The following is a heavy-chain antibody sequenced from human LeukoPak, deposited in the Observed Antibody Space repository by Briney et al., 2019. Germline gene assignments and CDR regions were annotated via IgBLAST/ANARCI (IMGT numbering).Heavy chain of an antibody. V-gene: IGHV1-8*01. CDR1: GYTFTSYD. Sequence: GASVTVSFKASGYTFTSYDINWVRQAAGQGLEWMGWMNPNSGNTGYAQKFQGRVTMTRNTSISTAYMELSSLRSEDTAVYYCARSPQSGMDVWGQGTTVTVSS. J-gene: IGHJ6*02. CDR3: ARSPQSGMDV. CDR2: MNPNSGNT.